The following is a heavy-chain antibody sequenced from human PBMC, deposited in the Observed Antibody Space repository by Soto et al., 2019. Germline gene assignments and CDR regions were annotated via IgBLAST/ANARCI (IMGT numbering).Heavy chain of an antibody. Sequence: ASGKGFCKILSYSLTYLSIHLVRQAPGKGLEWMGGFDPDDEETIYAQRFQGRVTMTEDTSTDTAYMELSSLRSEDTAVYYCATRGALVGASRVGYWGQGTLVTVSS. J-gene: IGHJ4*02. CDR2: FDPDDEET. V-gene: IGHV1-24*01. CDR3: ATRGALVGASRVGY. CDR1: SYSLTYLS. D-gene: IGHD1-26*01.